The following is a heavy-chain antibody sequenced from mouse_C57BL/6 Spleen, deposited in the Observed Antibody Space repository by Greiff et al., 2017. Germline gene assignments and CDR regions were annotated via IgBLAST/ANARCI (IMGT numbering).Heavy chain of an antibody. CDR1: GFNIKDYY. CDR2: IDPEDGET. J-gene: IGHJ4*01. V-gene: IGHV14-2*01. Sequence: VHVKQSGAELVKPGASVKLSCTASGFNIKDYYMHWVKQRTEQGLEWIGRIDPEDGETKYAPKFQGKATITADTSSNTAYLQLSSLTSEDTAVDYCAREIRITTVARDYWGQGTSVTVSS. CDR3: AREIRITTVARDY. D-gene: IGHD1-1*01.